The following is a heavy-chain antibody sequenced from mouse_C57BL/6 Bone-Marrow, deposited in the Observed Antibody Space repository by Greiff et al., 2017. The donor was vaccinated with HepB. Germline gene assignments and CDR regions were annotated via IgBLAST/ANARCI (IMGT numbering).Heavy chain of an antibody. CDR3: ARPPKPIWYFDV. CDR1: GYTFTSYW. Sequence: QVQLQQPGAELVKPGASVKLSCKASGYTFTSYWIHWVKQRPGQGLEWIGMIHPNSGSTNYNEKFKSKATLTVDKSSSTAYMQLSSLTSEDSAVYYCARPPKPIWYFDVWGTGTTVTVSS. J-gene: IGHJ1*03. CDR2: IHPNSGST. V-gene: IGHV1-64*01. D-gene: IGHD6-5*01.